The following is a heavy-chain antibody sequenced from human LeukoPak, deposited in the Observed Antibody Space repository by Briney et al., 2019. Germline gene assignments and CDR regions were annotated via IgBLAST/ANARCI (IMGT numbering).Heavy chain of an antibody. Sequence: GGSLRLSCAASGFTFDDYGMGWVRQAPGKGLEWVSGINWNGGSTGYADSVKGRFTISRDNPKNSLYLQMNSLRAEDTAVYYCARVVVASDAFDIWGQGTMVTVSS. D-gene: IGHD2-15*01. CDR1: GFTFDDYG. CDR3: ARVVVASDAFDI. CDR2: INWNGGST. V-gene: IGHV3-20*04. J-gene: IGHJ3*02.